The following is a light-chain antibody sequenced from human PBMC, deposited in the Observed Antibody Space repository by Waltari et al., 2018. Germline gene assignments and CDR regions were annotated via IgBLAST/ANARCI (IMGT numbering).Light chain of an antibody. CDR1: PNHVGSLR. Sequence: QAGLTQPPSVSKALRETATLTCTGSPNHVGSLRAAWLQQHPGHPPKLLLDRGNNRPSGISDKFSASRSGDTASLTITGLQPEDEADYYCSAWDSRLRAWVFGGGTKLIVL. CDR3: SAWDSRLRAWV. J-gene: IGLJ2*01. V-gene: IGLV10-54*04. CDR2: RGN.